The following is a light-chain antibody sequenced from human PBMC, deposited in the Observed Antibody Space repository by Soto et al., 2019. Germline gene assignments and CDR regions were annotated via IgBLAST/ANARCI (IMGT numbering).Light chain of an antibody. Sequence: DIQMTQSPSSLSASVGDRVTITCRASQSIGKHLNWYQQKPGKAPKFLIYAASNLQSGVPSRFSGSGAGTDFSFTISSLQPEDFGTYYCQEYNSYTGTFGPGTKVDIK. V-gene: IGKV1-16*01. CDR3: QEYNSYTGT. CDR2: AAS. J-gene: IGKJ1*01. CDR1: QSIGKH.